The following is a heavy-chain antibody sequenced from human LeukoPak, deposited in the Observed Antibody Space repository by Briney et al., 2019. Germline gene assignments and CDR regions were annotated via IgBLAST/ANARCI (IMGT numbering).Heavy chain of an antibody. D-gene: IGHD6-13*01. V-gene: IGHV1-8*03. CDR2: MNPNSGNT. CDR3: ARVVGIAYGLDY. J-gene: IGHJ4*02. CDR1: VCTFTSYG. Sequence: ASVKVSCKASVCTFTSYGISGVRQAPGQGLEGMGWMNPNSGNTGYAQKFQGRVTITRNTSISTAYMELSSLRSEDTAVYYCARVVGIAYGLDYWGQGTLVTVSS.